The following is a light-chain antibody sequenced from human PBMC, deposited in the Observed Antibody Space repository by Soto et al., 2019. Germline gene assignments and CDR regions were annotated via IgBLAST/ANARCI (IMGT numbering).Light chain of an antibody. CDR2: EVS. CDR1: SSDVGGYDY. V-gene: IGLV2-8*01. CDR3: SSYAGSSTYV. J-gene: IGLJ1*01. Sequence: QSFLTQPPSASGSPGRSVTISCTGTSSDVGGYDYVSWYQQHPGKAPKLMIYEVSKRPPGVPDRFSGSKSGNTASLTVSGLQAEDEADYYCSSYAGSSTYVFGPGTKVTVL.